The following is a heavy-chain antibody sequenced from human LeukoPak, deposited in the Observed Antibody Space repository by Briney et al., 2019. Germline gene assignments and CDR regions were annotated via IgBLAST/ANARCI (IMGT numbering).Heavy chain of an antibody. D-gene: IGHD6-19*01. CDR1: GFTFSSYY. CDR3: APSPRVAVGCC. Sequence: GGSLRLSCAASGFTFSSYYMYWVRQAPGKGLEWVSHISESGTTIFYADSVKGRFTMSRDNARDSLYLQMNSLRAEDTAVYYCAPSPRVAVGCCRGQGALVTVSS. J-gene: IGHJ4*02. CDR2: ISESGTTI. V-gene: IGHV3-48*01.